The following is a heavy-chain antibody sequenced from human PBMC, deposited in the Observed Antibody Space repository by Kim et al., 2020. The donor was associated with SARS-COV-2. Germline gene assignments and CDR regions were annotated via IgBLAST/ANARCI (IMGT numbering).Heavy chain of an antibody. CDR3: ARDGYYDRLDAFVA. J-gene: IGHJ3*01. V-gene: IGHV3-21*01. D-gene: IGHD3-22*01. Sequence: ADSVKGRFTIFRDNAKNPRYLQMNSLRAEDTAVYYWARDGYYDRLDAFVAWCQGTMVTVSS.